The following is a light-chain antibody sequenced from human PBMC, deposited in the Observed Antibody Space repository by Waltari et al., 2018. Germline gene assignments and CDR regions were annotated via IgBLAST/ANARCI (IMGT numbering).Light chain of an antibody. Sequence: QSVLTQPPSASETPGQRVIISCSGSISNLGSNYLYWYQQLPGTAPKLLIYRKNQRHSGVPDRLSGSRAGTSASLAISGLRSEDEGVYYCASWDESHYVFGSGTRVTVV. V-gene: IGLV1-47*01. J-gene: IGLJ1*01. CDR1: ISNLGSNY. CDR2: RKN. CDR3: ASWDESHYV.